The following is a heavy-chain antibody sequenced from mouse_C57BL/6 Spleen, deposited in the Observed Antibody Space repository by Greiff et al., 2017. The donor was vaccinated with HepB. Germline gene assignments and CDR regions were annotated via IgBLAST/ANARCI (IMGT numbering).Heavy chain of an antibody. CDR3: ARDAYNSSYYYAMDY. Sequence: VKLVESGGGLVQSGRSLRLSCATSGFTFSDFYMEWVRQAPGKGLEWIAASRNKANDYTTEYSASVKGRFIVSRDTSQSILYLQMNALRAEDTAIYYCARDAYNSSYYYAMDYWGQGTSVTVSS. D-gene: IGHD2-5*01. J-gene: IGHJ4*01. CDR2: SRNKANDYTT. CDR1: GFTFSDFY. V-gene: IGHV7-1*01.